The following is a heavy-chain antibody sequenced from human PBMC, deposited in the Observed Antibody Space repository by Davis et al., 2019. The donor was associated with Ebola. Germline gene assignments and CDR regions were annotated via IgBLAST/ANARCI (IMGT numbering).Heavy chain of an antibody. CDR2: ISSSSSTI. CDR3: AKVSGRSSWYSFDYYYGMNV. Sequence: GESLKIFCAASGFTFSSYEMNWVRQAPGKGLEWVSYISSSSSTIYYADSVKGRFTISRDNAKNTLYLQMNSLRAEDTAVYYCAKVSGRSSWYSFDYYYGMNVWGQGTTVTVSS. J-gene: IGHJ6*02. CDR1: GFTFSSYE. V-gene: IGHV3-48*03. D-gene: IGHD6-13*01.